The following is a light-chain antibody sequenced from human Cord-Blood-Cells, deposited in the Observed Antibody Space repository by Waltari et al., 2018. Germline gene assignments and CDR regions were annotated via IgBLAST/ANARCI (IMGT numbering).Light chain of an antibody. V-gene: IGKV4-1*01. CDR1: QSVLYRSNNKNY. CDR2: WAS. CDR3: QQYYSTPYT. J-gene: IGKJ2*01. Sequence: DIVMTQSPDSLAVSLAERATINCNSSQSVLYRSNNKNYLAWYQQKPGQPPKLLIYWASPREAGVPARFSGSESGTDCTLAISSLQAEDVAVYDCQQYYSTPYTFGQGTKLEIK.